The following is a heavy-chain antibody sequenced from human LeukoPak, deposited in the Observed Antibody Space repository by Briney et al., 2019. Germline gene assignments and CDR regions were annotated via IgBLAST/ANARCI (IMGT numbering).Heavy chain of an antibody. J-gene: IGHJ3*02. CDR2: IYYSGST. D-gene: IGHD6-19*01. CDR1: GASISSTTYY. CDR3: ARHKYSSGWPPEGAFDI. V-gene: IGHV4-39*01. Sequence: SETLSLTCTVSGASISSTTYYWGWIRQPPRKGLEWIASIYYSGSTYYNPSLKSRVTISVDTFKNQFSLKLSSVTAADTAVYYCARHKYSSGWPPEGAFDIWGQGTMVTVSS.